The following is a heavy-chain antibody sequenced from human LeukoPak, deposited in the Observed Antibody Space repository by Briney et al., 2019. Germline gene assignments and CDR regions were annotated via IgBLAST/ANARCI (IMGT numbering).Heavy chain of an antibody. J-gene: IGHJ5*02. CDR1: GGSISSYY. V-gene: IGHV4-4*07. CDR3: ARDGSGSYYSNWFDP. CDR2: IYTSGST. D-gene: IGHD1-26*01. Sequence: SETPSLTCTVSGGSISSYYWSWIRQPAGKGLEWIGRIYTSGSTNYNPSLKSRVTMSVDTSKNQFSLKLSSVTAADTAVYYCARDGSGSYYSNWFDPWGQGTLVTVSS.